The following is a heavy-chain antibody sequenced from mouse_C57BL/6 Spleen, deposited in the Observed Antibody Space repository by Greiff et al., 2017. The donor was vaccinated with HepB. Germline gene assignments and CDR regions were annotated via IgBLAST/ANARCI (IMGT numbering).Heavy chain of an antibody. CDR3: ARDADYGSSYGGYFDV. V-gene: IGHV7-1*01. CDR1: GFTFSDFY. D-gene: IGHD1-1*01. CDR2: SRNKANDYTT. Sequence: EVNLVESGGGLVQSGRSLRLSCATSGFTFSDFYMEWVRQAPGKGLEWIAASRNKANDYTTEYSASVKGRFIVSRDTYQSILYLQMNALRAEDTAIYYCARDADYGSSYGGYFDVWGTGTTVTVSS. J-gene: IGHJ1*03.